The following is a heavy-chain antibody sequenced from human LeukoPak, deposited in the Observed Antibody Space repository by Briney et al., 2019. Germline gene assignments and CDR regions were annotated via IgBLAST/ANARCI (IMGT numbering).Heavy chain of an antibody. V-gene: IGHV3-33*08. Sequence: GGSLRLSCAGSGFTFSNAWMNWVRQAPGKGLEWVAVLRYDEGKEYSADSVKGRFTISRDSRKNTVYLQMNSLRAEDTAMYYCARGTYDNGWYYFDHWGQGALVTVSS. CDR2: LRYDEGKE. CDR1: GFTFSNAW. D-gene: IGHD6-19*01. J-gene: IGHJ4*02. CDR3: ARGTYDNGWYYFDH.